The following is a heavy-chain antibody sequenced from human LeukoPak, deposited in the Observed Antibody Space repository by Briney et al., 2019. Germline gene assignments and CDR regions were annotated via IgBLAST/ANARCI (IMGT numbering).Heavy chain of an antibody. CDR2: IYPGDSDA. CDR1: GYRFTNYW. V-gene: IGHV5-51*01. Sequence: GESLKISCKGSGYRFTNYWIGWVRQMPGKGLEWMGIIYPGDSDARYSPSFQGQVTFSADKSISTAYLQWSSLKASDTAMYYCARQGSGYSPTYYYYMDVWGKGTTVTISS. J-gene: IGHJ6*03. D-gene: IGHD5-18*01. CDR3: ARQGSGYSPTYYYYMDV.